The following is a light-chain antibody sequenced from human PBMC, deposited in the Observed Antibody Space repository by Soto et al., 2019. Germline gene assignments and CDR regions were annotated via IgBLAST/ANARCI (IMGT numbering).Light chain of an antibody. Sequence: AMTQSPATLSVSPGERATLSCRASQSVSSDLAWYQQQPGQAPRLLIYAASTRATGIPARFSGSGSGTEFTLTISSLQSEDFAFYYCQQYNNWPRTFGQGTKVDI. CDR1: QSVSSD. CDR3: QQYNNWPRT. V-gene: IGKV3-15*01. J-gene: IGKJ1*01. CDR2: AAS.